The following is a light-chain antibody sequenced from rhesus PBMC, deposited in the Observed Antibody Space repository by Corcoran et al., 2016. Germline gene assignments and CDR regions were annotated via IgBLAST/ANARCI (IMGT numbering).Light chain of an antibody. Sequence: DIQMTQSPSSLSASVGDTVTITCRASQTIYSWLAWYQQKPGEAPTLLLYKSSTLQSGVPSRFSGSGSGTDFTLPICSLQSEVFATYCCQQYNFSPYSFGQGTEVEIK. CDR2: KSS. CDR3: QQYNFSPYS. V-gene: IGKV1-22*01. J-gene: IGKJ2*01. CDR1: QTIYSW.